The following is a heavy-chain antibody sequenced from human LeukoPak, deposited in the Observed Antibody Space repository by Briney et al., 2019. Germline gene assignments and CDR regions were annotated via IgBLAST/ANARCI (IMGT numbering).Heavy chain of an antibody. CDR3: ARGNSAPES. Sequence: PGGSLRLSCAASGFTFSNYWMHWVRQAPGKGLDWVSNINGDGSRTYYADSVKGRSTISRDNAKNTLYLQMNSLRAEDTAVYYCARGNSAPESWGQGTLVTVSS. CDR2: INGDGSRT. V-gene: IGHV3-74*01. D-gene: IGHD1-14*01. J-gene: IGHJ5*02. CDR1: GFTFSNYW.